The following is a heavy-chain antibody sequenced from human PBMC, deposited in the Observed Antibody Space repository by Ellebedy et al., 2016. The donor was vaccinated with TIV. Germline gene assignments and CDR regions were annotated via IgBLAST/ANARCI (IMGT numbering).Heavy chain of an antibody. CDR3: ARDSRWLESYYYYGMDV. CDR1: GFTFSSYA. D-gene: IGHD6-19*01. CDR2: ISYDGSNK. Sequence: LSLTCAASGFTFSSYAMHWVRQAPGKGLEWVAIISYDGSNKYYADSVKGRFTISRDNYKNTLYLQMNSLRAEDTAVYYCARDSRWLESYYYYGMDVWGQGTTVTVSS. J-gene: IGHJ6*02. V-gene: IGHV3-30-3*01.